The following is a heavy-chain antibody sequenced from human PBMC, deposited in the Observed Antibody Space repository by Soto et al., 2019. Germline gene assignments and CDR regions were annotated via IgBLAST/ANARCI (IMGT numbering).Heavy chain of an antibody. D-gene: IGHD3-22*01. CDR1: GGSITSYY. J-gene: IGHJ4*02. CDR3: ARVHSDSAYYSDC. CDR2: TYITGDS. V-gene: IGHV4-4*07. Sequence: SETLSLTCTISGGSITSYYWSWIRQPAGKGLEWIGRTYITGDSNYSPSLKSRVTMSLDTSKNQFSLKLSSATAADTAVYYCARVHSDSAYYSDCWGQGTLVTVSS.